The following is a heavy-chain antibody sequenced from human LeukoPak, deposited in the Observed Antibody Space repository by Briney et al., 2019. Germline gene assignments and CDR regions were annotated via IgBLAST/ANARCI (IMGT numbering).Heavy chain of an antibody. J-gene: IGHJ3*02. CDR1: GGSISSHY. CDR3: ATVEVGAYDI. Sequence: SETLSLTCTVSGGSISSHYWSWIRQPPGKGLEWIAYIHYSGSTNYNPSLKSQVTMSIDTSKNQFSLKLSSVTAADTAVYYCATVEVGAYDIWGQGTMVTVSS. D-gene: IGHD3-3*01. V-gene: IGHV4-59*08. CDR2: IHYSGST.